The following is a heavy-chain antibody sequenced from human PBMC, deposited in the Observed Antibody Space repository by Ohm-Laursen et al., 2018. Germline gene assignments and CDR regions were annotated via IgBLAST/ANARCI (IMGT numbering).Heavy chain of an antibody. CDR1: GFTFSSYA. J-gene: IGHJ4*02. CDR2: IHSGGST. V-gene: IGHV3-23*01. Sequence: SLRLSCSASGFTFSSYAMSWVRQAPGKGLEWVSVIHSGGSTYYTDSVKGRFTISRDNAKNSLYLRMNSLRAEDTALYYCAKEYYDFWSGYSGFDYWGQGTLVTVSS. D-gene: IGHD3-3*01. CDR3: AKEYYDFWSGYSGFDY.